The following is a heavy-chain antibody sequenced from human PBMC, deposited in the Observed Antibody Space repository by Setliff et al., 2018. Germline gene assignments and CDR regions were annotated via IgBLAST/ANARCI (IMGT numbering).Heavy chain of an antibody. CDR2: IYYSGST. Sequence: ETLSLTCTVSGGSISSGGYHWTWIRQSPEKGLEWIGYIYYSGSTNYNPSLKSRVSISVNTSKNQFSLKVFSVTAADTAVYYCARGRNVAARLLDSWGQGTLVTVSS. CDR1: GGSISSGGYH. D-gene: IGHD6-6*01. J-gene: IGHJ4*02. V-gene: IGHV4-61*08. CDR3: ARGRNVAARLLDS.